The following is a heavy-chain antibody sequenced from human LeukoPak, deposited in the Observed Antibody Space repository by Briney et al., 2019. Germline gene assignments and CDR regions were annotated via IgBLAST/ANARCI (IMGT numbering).Heavy chain of an antibody. D-gene: IGHD3-22*01. J-gene: IGHJ4*02. CDR2: IRSNASNYAT. Sequence: GGSLRLSCAASGFTFSGSAMHWVRQASGKGLEWIGRIRSNASNYATAYAASVKGRFTISRDDSKNTAYLQMNSLKTEDTAVYYCTTLDSSGYLSNSDYWGQGTLVTVSS. CDR1: GFTFSGSA. V-gene: IGHV3-73*01. CDR3: TTLDSSGYLSNSDY.